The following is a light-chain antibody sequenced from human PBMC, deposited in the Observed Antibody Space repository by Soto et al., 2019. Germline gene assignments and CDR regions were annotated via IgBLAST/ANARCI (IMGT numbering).Light chain of an antibody. CDR3: QQYNNWPWT. Sequence: MTQSPATLSVSPGERATLSCRASQSVKSNLAWYQQKPGQAPRLLIHGASTRATGFPARFSGSGSGTDFTLTISSLQSEDFAVYYCQQYNNWPWTFGQGTKVDIK. J-gene: IGKJ1*01. CDR1: QSVKSN. V-gene: IGKV3-15*01. CDR2: GAS.